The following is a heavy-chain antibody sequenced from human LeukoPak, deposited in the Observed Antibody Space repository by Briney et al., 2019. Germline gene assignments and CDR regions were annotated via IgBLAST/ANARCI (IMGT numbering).Heavy chain of an antibody. V-gene: IGHV4-59*01. CDR3: ARVNIAVAGDASDV. D-gene: IGHD6-19*01. CDR2: YTGDT. Sequence: SETLSLTCSVSGDSISRFYWSWVRQPPGKGLEWIGYTGDTNYDPSLKSRVTISLDASKSQFSLKLSSVTAADTAMYYCARVNIAVAGDASDVWGRGTMVTVSS. CDR1: GDSISRFY. J-gene: IGHJ3*01.